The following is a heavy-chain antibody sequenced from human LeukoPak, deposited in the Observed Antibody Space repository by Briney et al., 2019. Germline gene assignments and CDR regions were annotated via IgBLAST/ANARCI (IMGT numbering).Heavy chain of an antibody. CDR1: GGSFSGYY. D-gene: IGHD3-16*02. CDR2: INHSGST. J-gene: IGHJ4*02. CDR3: ARGLIGGTFDY. V-gene: IGHV4-34*01. Sequence: SETLSLTCAVYGGSFSGYYWSWIRQPPGKGPEWIGEINHSGSTNYNPSLKSRVTISVDTSKNQFSLKLSSVTAADTAVYYCARGLIGGTFDYWGQGTLVTVSS.